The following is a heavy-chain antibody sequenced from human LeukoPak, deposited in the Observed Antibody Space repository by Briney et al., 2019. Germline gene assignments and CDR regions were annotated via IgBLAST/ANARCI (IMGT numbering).Heavy chain of an antibody. CDR2: IYYSGST. Sequence: SETLSLTCTVSGGSISSSSYYWGWIRQPPGKGLEWIGSIYYSGSTYYNPSLKSRVTISVDTSKNQFSLKVSSVTAADTAVYYCARGSDTAAGLYWGQGTLVTVSS. V-gene: IGHV4-39*01. CDR3: ARGSDTAAGLY. J-gene: IGHJ4*02. CDR1: GGSISSSSYY. D-gene: IGHD6-13*01.